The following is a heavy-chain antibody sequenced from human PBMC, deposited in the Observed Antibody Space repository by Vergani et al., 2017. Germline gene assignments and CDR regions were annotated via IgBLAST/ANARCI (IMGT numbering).Heavy chain of an antibody. CDR2: INPNSGGT. CDR1: GYTFTGYY. V-gene: IGHV1-2*02. D-gene: IGHD6-19*01. CDR3: ARDRRMAVAGRYYFDY. Sequence: QVQLVQSGAEVQKPGASVKVSCKASGYTFTGYYMHWVRQAPGQGLEWMGWINPNSGGTNYAQKFQGRVTMTRDTSISTAYMELSRLRSDDTAVYYCARDRRMAVAGRYYFDYWGQGTLVTVSS. J-gene: IGHJ4*02.